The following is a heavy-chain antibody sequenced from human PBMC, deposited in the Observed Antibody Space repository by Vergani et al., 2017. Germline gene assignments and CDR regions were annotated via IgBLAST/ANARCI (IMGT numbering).Heavy chain of an antibody. D-gene: IGHD3-22*01. V-gene: IGHV3-48*01. Sequence: EVQLVESGGGLVQPGGSLRLSCAASGFTFSSYSMNWVRQAPGKGLEWVSYISSSSSTIYYADSVKGRFTISRDNAKNSLYLQMNSLRADDTAVYYCARDRHDSSGYYIDYWGQGTLVTVSS. CDR3: ARDRHDSSGYYIDY. J-gene: IGHJ4*02. CDR2: ISSSSSTI. CDR1: GFTFSSYS.